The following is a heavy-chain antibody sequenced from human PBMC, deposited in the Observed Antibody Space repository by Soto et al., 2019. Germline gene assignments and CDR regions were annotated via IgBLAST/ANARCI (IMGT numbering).Heavy chain of an antibody. V-gene: IGHV3-23*01. J-gene: IGHJ4*02. CDR1: GFTFSSYA. Sequence: EVQLLESGGGLVQPGGSLRLSCAASGFTFSSYAMWWVRQAPGKGLECVSAISGGGETTYYADSVKGRFTISRDNSKNTLYLQMNSLRAEDTAVYYCAFNSGSGSYYFDYWGQGNLVTVSS. D-gene: IGHD3-10*01. CDR2: ISGGGETT. CDR3: AFNSGSGSYYFDY.